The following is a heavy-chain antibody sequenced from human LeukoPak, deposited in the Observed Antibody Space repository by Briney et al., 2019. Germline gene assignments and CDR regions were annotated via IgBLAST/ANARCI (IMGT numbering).Heavy chain of an antibody. V-gene: IGHV4-39*01. D-gene: IGHD2-8*01. CDR1: GGSISSSSYY. CDR3: ASPPSGHCTNGVCNLWSGNWFDP. CDR2: IYYSGST. J-gene: IGHJ5*02. Sequence: SETLSLTCTVSGGSISSSSYYWGWIRQPPGKGLEWIGGIYYSGSTYYNPSLKSRVTISVDTSKNQFSLKLSSVTAADTAVYYCASPPSGHCTNGVCNLWSGNWFDPWGQGTLVTVSS.